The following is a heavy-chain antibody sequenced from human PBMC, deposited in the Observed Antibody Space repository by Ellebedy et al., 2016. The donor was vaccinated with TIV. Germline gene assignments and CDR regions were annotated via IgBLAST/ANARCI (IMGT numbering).Heavy chain of an antibody. CDR1: GFTFSSYA. V-gene: IGHV3-30-3*01. D-gene: IGHD1-26*01. Sequence: GESLKISXAASGFTFSSYAMHWVRQAPGKGLEWVAVISYDGSNKYYADSVKGRFTISRDNSKNTLYLQMNSLRAEDTAVYYCARAGGGSYFDYWGQGTLVTVSS. J-gene: IGHJ4*02. CDR2: ISYDGSNK. CDR3: ARAGGGSYFDY.